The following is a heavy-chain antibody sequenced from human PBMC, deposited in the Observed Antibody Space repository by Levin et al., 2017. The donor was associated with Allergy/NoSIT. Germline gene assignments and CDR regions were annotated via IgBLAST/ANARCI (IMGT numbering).Heavy chain of an antibody. CDR1: GFTFSSYA. J-gene: IGHJ4*02. Sequence: PGGSLRLSCAASGFTFSSYAMTWVRQAPGKGLEWVSLITGRGTDTYYADSVKGRFTISRDNSKNTLYLQLNSLSAEDTAVDYCAKAGGSVYRREYPDFWGQGTLVTVSS. V-gene: IGHV3-23*01. CDR3: AKAGGSVYRREYPDF. CDR2: ITGRGTDT. D-gene: IGHD5/OR15-5a*01.